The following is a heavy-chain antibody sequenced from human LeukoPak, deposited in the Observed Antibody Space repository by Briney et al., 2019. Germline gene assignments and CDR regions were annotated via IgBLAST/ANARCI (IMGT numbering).Heavy chain of an antibody. CDR3: ARSTVVLDY. CDR2: IIPIFGTA. V-gene: IGHV1-69*13. CDR1: GYTFTSYG. D-gene: IGHD4-23*01. Sequence: ASVKVSCKASGYTFTSYGISWVRQAPGQGLEWMGGIIPIFGTANYAQKFQGRVTITADESTSTAYMELSSLRSEDTAVYYCARSTVVLDYWGQGTLVTVSS. J-gene: IGHJ4*02.